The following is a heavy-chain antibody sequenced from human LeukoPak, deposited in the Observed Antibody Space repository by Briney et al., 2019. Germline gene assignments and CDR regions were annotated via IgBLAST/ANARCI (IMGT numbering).Heavy chain of an antibody. CDR1: GGSISSYY. CDR3: ARHLSGYYYGMDA. J-gene: IGHJ6*02. V-gene: IGHV4-59*08. CDR2: FYYSGST. Sequence: SETLSLTCTVSGGSISSYYWSWIRQPPGKGLEWIGYFYYSGSTNYNPSLKSRVTISVDTSKNQFSLKLSSVTAADTAVYYCARHLSGYYYGMDAWGQGTTVTVSS. D-gene: IGHD3-10*01.